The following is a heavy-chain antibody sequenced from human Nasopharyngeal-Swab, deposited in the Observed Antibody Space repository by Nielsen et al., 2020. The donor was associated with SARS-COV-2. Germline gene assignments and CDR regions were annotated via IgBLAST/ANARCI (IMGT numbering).Heavy chain of an antibody. V-gene: IGHV3-73*01. CDR2: IRSKANSYAT. J-gene: IGHJ6*02. CDR3: TTDRRAAPTPYYGMDA. Sequence: GGSLRLSCAASGFTFSGSAMHWVRQASGKGLEWVGRIRSKANSYATAYAASVKGRFTISRDDSKNTAYLQMNSLKTEDTAVYYCTTDRRAAPTPYYGMDAWGQGTTVTVSS. CDR1: GFTFSGSA. D-gene: IGHD6-6*01.